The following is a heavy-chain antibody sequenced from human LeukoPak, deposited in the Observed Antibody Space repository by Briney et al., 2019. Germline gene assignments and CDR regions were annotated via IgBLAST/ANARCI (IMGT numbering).Heavy chain of an antibody. CDR1: GYTLTELS. CDR3: AVGYCSSTSCLNNWFDP. V-gene: IGHV1-24*01. Sequence: ASVKVSCKVSGYTLTELSTHWVRQAPGKGLEWMGGFDPEDGETIYAQKFQGRVTMTEDTSTDTAYMELSSLRSEDTAVYYCAVGYCSSTSCLNNWFDPWGQGTLVTVSS. J-gene: IGHJ5*02. D-gene: IGHD2-2*01. CDR2: FDPEDGET.